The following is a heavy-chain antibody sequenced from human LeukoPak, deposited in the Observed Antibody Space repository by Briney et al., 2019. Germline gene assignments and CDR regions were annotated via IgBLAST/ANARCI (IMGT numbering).Heavy chain of an antibody. J-gene: IGHJ3*02. CDR2: ISSSGSTI. V-gene: IGHV3-48*03. CDR1: GFTFSSYE. CDR3: ARVTTVTDAFDI. Sequence: GGSLRLSCAASGFTFSSYEMNWVRQAPGKGLEWVSYISSSGSTIYYADSVKGRFTISRDNAKNSLYLQMNSLRAEDTAVYYCARVTTVTDAFDIWGQGTMVTVSS. D-gene: IGHD4-17*01.